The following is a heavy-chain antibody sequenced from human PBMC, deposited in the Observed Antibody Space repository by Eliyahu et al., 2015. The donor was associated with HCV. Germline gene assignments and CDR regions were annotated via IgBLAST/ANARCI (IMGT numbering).Heavy chain of an antibody. Sequence: QVTLKESGPVLVKPTETLTLTCTVSGFSLNNRXGVSWIRQPPGKALEWLAHXFANDAKSYTTSLKSRLTISRDTSQSQVVLTMTNMDPADTATYYCARVSTELLLWDWWYYLDVWGKGTTVTVSS. CDR1: GFSLNNRXG. CDR3: ARVSTELLLWDWWYYLDV. CDR2: XFANDAK. J-gene: IGHJ6*03. V-gene: IGHV2-26*01. D-gene: IGHD1-26*01.